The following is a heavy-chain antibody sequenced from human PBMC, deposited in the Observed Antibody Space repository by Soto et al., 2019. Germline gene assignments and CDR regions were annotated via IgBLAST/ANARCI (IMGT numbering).Heavy chain of an antibody. CDR1: GFTFSSYA. CDR3: AKDLLLWVGEDYGMDV. D-gene: IGHD3-10*01. Sequence: PGGSLRLSCAASGFTFSSYAMSWVRQAPGKGLEWVSAISGSGGSTYYADSVKGRFTISRDNSKNTLYLQMNSLRAEDTAVYYCAKDLLLWVGEDYGMDVWGQGTTVTVSS. CDR2: ISGSGGST. V-gene: IGHV3-23*01. J-gene: IGHJ6*02.